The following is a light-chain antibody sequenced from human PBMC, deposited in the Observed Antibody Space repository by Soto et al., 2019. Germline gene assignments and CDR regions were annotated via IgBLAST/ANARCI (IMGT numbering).Light chain of an antibody. J-gene: IGLJ3*02. CDR2: EVS. V-gene: IGLV2-14*01. CDR1: SSDVGGYNH. CDR3: NSHSGTTSFWV. Sequence: QSVLTQPASVSGSPGQSITISCTGTSSDVGGYNHVSWYQHHPGKVPKLIIYEVSNRPSGVSNRFSASKSGNTASLTISGLQAEDEADYYCNSHSGTTSFWVFGGGTKVTVL.